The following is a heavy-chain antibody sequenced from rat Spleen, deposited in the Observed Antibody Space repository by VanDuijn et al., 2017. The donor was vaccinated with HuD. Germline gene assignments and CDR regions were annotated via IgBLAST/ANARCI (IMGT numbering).Heavy chain of an antibody. Sequence: EVQLVESGGGLVQPGRSLKLSCAASGFIFRDYTMAWVRQAPKKGLEWVAAIVDVGSNTFYLDSVKGRFIISRDNAKSTLYLQVDGLRSEDTAIYYCARPTTGIPFNYWGQGVMVTVSS. V-gene: IGHV5-17*01. J-gene: IGHJ2*01. CDR3: ARPTTGIPFNY. D-gene: IGHD1-9*01. CDR2: IVDVGSNT. CDR1: GFIFRDYT.